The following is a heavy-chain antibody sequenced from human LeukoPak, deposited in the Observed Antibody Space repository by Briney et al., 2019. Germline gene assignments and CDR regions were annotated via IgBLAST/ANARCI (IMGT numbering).Heavy chain of an antibody. Sequence: GGSLRLSCAASGFTVSSHYMSWVGQAPGKGLEWVSVIYSGGSTYYADSVKGRFTISRDNSKNTLYLQMNSLRAEDTAVYYCAREGSHYYDSSGYLINPFDYWGQGTLVTVSS. CDR1: GFTVSSHY. J-gene: IGHJ4*02. D-gene: IGHD3-22*01. CDR2: IYSGGST. V-gene: IGHV3-53*01. CDR3: AREGSHYYDSSGYLINPFDY.